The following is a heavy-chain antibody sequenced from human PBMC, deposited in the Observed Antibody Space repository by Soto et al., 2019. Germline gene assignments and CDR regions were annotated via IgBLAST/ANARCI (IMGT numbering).Heavy chain of an antibody. Sequence: SETLSLTCSVSGGSISSGDYYWNWIRQPPGKGLEWIGHIYYSGSTYYNSSLKSRVTISLDTPKNQFSLKLSSVTAADTAVYYCARPLYSYGPMDVWGQGTTVTVSS. D-gene: IGHD5-18*01. J-gene: IGHJ6*02. CDR1: GGSISSGDYY. CDR3: ARPLYSYGPMDV. CDR2: IYYSGST. V-gene: IGHV4-30-4*01.